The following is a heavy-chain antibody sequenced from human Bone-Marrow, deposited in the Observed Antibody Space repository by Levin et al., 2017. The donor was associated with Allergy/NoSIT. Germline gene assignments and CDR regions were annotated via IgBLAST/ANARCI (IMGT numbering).Heavy chain of an antibody. CDR1: GFTFSSYG. CDR2: IWYDGSNK. CDR3: ARALGIAYCGGDCSSAGDY. J-gene: IGHJ4*02. V-gene: IGHV3-33*01. Sequence: GESLKISCAASGFTFSSYGMHWVRQAPGKGLEWVAVIWYDGSNKYYADSVKGRFTISRDNSKNTLYLQMNSLRAEDTAVYYCARALGIAYCGGDCSSAGDYWGQGTLVTVSS. D-gene: IGHD2-21*02.